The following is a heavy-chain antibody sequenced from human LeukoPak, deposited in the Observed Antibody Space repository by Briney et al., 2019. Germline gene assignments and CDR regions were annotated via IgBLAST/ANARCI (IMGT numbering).Heavy chain of an antibody. J-gene: IGHJ4*02. Sequence: GGSLRLSCAASGFPFSSYAMSWVRQAPGWGLEWVSAITAGGGSTFYADFVKGRFTISRDNTKNTLYLQMNSLRAEDTAVYYCAKRLPYYFDYWGQGTLVTVSS. D-gene: IGHD2-15*01. CDR2: ITAGGGST. CDR3: AKRLPYYFDY. V-gene: IGHV3-23*01. CDR1: GFPFSSYA.